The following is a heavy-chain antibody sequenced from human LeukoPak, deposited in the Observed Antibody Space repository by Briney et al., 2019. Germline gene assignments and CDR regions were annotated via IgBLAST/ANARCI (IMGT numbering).Heavy chain of an antibody. V-gene: IGHV4-59*08. CDR2: IYYSGST. CDR3: AKTVAGYWYFDL. D-gene: IGHD6-19*01. Sequence: SETLSLTCTVSGGSISHYFWSWVRQPPGKALEWIGYIYYSGSTNYNPSLKSRVTISVDPSKNQFSLKLNSVTAADTAVYYCAKTVAGYWYFDLWGRGTLVTLSS. CDR1: GGSISHYF. J-gene: IGHJ2*01.